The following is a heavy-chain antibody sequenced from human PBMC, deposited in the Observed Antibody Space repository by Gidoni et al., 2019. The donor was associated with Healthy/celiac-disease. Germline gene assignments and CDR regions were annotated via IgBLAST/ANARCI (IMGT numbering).Heavy chain of an antibody. D-gene: IGHD4-17*01. Sequence: EVQLVESGGGLVKPGGSLRLSCAASGFIFSNAWMSWVRQAPGKGLEWVGRIKSKTDGGTTDYAAPVKGRFTISRDDSKNTLYLQMNSLKTEDTAVYYCTTDVRITVAFYGDYAYPDYWGQGTLVTVSS. J-gene: IGHJ4*02. V-gene: IGHV3-15*01. CDR3: TTDVRITVAFYGDYAYPDY. CDR1: GFIFSNAW. CDR2: IKSKTDGGTT.